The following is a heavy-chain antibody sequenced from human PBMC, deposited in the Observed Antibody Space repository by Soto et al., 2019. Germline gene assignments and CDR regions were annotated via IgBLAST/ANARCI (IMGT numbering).Heavy chain of an antibody. D-gene: IGHD3-10*01. CDR2: IIPMLGMS. CDR1: GDTFNFYT. CDR3: ATNYGSGSTHFDS. V-gene: IGHV1-69*02. Sequence: QVQLVQSGAEVKKPGSSVRVSCTASGDTFNFYTISWVRQVPGQGPEWMGRIIPMLGMSNYAQKFQGRVTIMADKSTSTVYMNLSGLTSEDTAVYYWATNYGSGSTHFDSWGQGTLVTVSS. J-gene: IGHJ4*02.